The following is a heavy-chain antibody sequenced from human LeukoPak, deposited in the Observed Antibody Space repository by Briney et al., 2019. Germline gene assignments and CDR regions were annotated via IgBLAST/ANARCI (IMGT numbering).Heavy chain of an antibody. CDR3: ASTSSGWYGRDYYYYMDV. CDR2: IYYSGST. CDR1: GGSISSSSYY. V-gene: IGHV4-39*07. J-gene: IGHJ6*03. Sequence: SETLSLTCTVSGGSISSSSYYWGWIRQPPGKGLEWIGSIYYSGSTYYNPSLKSRVTISVDTSKNQFSLKLSSVTAADTAVYYCASTSSGWYGRDYYYYMDVWGKGTTVTISS. D-gene: IGHD6-19*01.